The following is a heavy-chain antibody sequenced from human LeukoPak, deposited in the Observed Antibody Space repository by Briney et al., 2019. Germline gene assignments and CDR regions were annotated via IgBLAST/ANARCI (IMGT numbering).Heavy chain of an antibody. CDR3: AKSYYYDKLAYY. CDR1: GFSFSTYT. J-gene: IGHJ4*02. D-gene: IGHD3-22*01. V-gene: IGHV3-48*01. Sequence: GGSLRLSCAASGFSFSTYTMNWVRQAPGKGLDWVSYISSSSSTIYYADSVKGRFTISRDNANNSLYLQMNSLRAEDTAVYYCAKSYYYDKLAYYWGQGTLVTVSS. CDR2: ISSSSSTI.